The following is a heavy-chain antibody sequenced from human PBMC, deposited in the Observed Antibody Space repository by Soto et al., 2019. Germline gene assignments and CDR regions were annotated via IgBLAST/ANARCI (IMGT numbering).Heavy chain of an antibody. CDR1: GGSISSYY. Sequence: QVQLQESGTGLVKPSETQSITCTVSGGSISSYYWSWIRQPPGKGLEWIGYIYYSGSTNYNPSLKSRVTISVDTSKNQCSLKLSSVTAADTAVYYCASSVAGTLHFQHWGQGTLVTVSS. CDR3: ASSVAGTLHFQH. V-gene: IGHV4-59*01. J-gene: IGHJ1*01. CDR2: IYYSGST. D-gene: IGHD6-19*01.